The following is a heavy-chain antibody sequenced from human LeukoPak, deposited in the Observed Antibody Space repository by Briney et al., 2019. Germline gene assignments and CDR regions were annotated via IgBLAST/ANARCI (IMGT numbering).Heavy chain of an antibody. Sequence: GASVKVSCKASGYTFTSYYMHWVRQAPGQGLEWMGIINPSGGSTSYAQKFQGRVTMTRNTSTSTVYMELSSLRSEYTAVYYCARDRDGSYKVGGNFQHWGQGTLVTVSS. V-gene: IGHV1-46*01. D-gene: IGHD1-26*01. J-gene: IGHJ1*01. CDR2: INPSGGST. CDR1: GYTFTSYY. CDR3: ARDRDGSYKVGGNFQH.